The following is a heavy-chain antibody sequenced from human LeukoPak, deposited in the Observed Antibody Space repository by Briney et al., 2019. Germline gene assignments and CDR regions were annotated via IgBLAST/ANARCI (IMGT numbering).Heavy chain of an antibody. Sequence: GGSLRLSCAASGYAFGSHGLTWVRQAPGKGLEWVATINGAGDNPCYAATVKGRFTISRDNSRDTLYLQMHSLRAEDTAIYYCAKVSVCYGCYFDYWGQGTLVTVS. CDR3: AKVSVCYGCYFDY. V-gene: IGHV3-23*01. D-gene: IGHD3-10*01. CDR2: INGAGDNP. J-gene: IGHJ4*02. CDR1: GYAFGSHG.